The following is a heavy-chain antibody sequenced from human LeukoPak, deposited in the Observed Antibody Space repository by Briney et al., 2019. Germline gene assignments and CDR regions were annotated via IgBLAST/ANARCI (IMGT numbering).Heavy chain of an antibody. CDR1: GFTFNTYW. D-gene: IGHD6-19*01. J-gene: IGHJ2*01. CDR2: INPDGTVT. V-gene: IGHV3-74*01. Sequence: GGSMRLSCAASGFTFNTYWMHWVRQAPGKGLVWVSPINPDGTVTTYADSVKGRFTISRDNAKNTLYLQMSSLKAEDTAVYYCVRDSPSGFFDLWGRGTLVTVSS. CDR3: VRDSPSGFFDL.